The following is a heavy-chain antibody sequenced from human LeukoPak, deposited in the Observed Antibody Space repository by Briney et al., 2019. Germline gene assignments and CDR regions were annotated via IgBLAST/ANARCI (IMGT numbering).Heavy chain of an antibody. D-gene: IGHD3-22*01. Sequence: SETLSLTCAVSGGSISNGTYYWGWIRQSPGKGLQWIGNIFSSGHTYYNPSLKSRVTMFVDTSKNHFSLKLTSVTAADTAVYYCARAYTAYYYDSSGFDKPPYYYYYYGMDVWGQGTTVTVSS. CDR2: IFSSGHT. CDR3: ARAYTAYYYDSSGFDKPPYYYYYYGMDV. CDR1: GGSISNGTYY. J-gene: IGHJ6*02. V-gene: IGHV4-39*02.